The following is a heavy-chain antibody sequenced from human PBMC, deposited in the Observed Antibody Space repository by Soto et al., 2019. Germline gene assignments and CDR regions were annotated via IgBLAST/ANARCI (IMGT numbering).Heavy chain of an antibody. J-gene: IGHJ6*02. D-gene: IGHD6-13*01. V-gene: IGHV4-59*01. CDR1: GGSISSYY. CDR2: IYYSGST. Sequence: SETLSLTCTVSGGSISSYYWSWIRQPPGKGLEWIGYIYYSGSTNYNPSLKSRVTISVDTSKNQFSLKLSSVTAADTAVYYCARVHRYSSSWYYYYGMDVWGQGTTVTVSS. CDR3: ARVHRYSSSWYYYYGMDV.